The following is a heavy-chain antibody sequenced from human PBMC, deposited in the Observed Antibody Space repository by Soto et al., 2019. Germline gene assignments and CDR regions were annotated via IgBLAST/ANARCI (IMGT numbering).Heavy chain of an antibody. CDR2: ISGSGGST. D-gene: IGHD1-26*01. V-gene: IGHV3-23*01. J-gene: IGHJ4*02. Sequence: EVQLLESGGGLVQPGGSLRLSCAASGFTLSSYAKSWVRQAPGKGLEWVSAISGSGGSTYYADSVKGRFTISRDNSKNTLYLQMNSLRAEDTAVYYYAKKFERVGTYYPPFDYWGQGTLVTVSS. CDR1: GFTLSSYA. CDR3: AKKFERVGTYYPPFDY.